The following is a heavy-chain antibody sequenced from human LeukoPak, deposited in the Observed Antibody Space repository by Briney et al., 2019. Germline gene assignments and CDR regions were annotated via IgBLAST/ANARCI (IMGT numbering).Heavy chain of an antibody. CDR3: AKDRNYYDSSGDRLAAFDI. Sequence: GGSLRLSCAASGFTLSSYAMSWVRQAPGKGLEWVSAISDSGGSTYYADSVKGRFTISRDNSKNTLYLQMNSLRAEDTAVYYCAKDRNYYDSSGDRLAAFDIWGQGTMVTVSS. V-gene: IGHV3-23*01. CDR1: GFTLSSYA. D-gene: IGHD3-22*01. J-gene: IGHJ3*02. CDR2: ISDSGGST.